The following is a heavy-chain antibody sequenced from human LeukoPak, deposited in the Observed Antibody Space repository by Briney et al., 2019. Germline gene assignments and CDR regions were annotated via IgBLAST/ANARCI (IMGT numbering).Heavy chain of an antibody. CDR1: GGSISSGGYY. D-gene: IGHD3-22*01. Sequence: PSETLSLTCTVSGGSISSGGYYWSWIRQPPGKGLEWIGYIYHSGSTYYNPSLKSRVTISVDRSKNQFSLKLSSVTAADTAVYYCAGISSGYPITEGGYYFDYWGQGTLVTVPS. CDR3: AGISSGYPITEGGYYFDY. J-gene: IGHJ4*02. V-gene: IGHV4-30-2*01. CDR2: IYHSGST.